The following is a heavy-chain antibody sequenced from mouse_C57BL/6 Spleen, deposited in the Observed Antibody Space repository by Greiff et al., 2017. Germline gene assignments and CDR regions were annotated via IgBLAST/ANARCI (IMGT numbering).Heavy chain of an antibody. CDR2: IYPRDGST. Sequence: VQLQQSGPELVKPGASVKLSCKASGYTFTSYDINWVKQRPGQGLEWIGWIYPRDGSTKYNEKFKGKATLTVDTSSSTAYMELHSLTSEDSAVYFCARKSYYSNPAWFAYWGQGTLVTVSA. J-gene: IGHJ3*01. D-gene: IGHD2-5*01. CDR1: GYTFTSYD. V-gene: IGHV1-85*01. CDR3: ARKSYYSNPAWFAY.